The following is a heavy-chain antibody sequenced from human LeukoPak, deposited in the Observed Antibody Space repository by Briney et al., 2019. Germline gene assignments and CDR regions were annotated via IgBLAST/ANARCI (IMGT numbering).Heavy chain of an antibody. V-gene: IGHV3-30*18. CDR2: ISYDGSNK. Sequence: PSETLSLTCAVSGGSISSSNWWSWVRQAPGKGLEWVAVISYDGSNKYYAASVKGRFTISRDNSKNTLYLQMHSLRAEDTAVYYCAKDFGYCSGGSCSYFDYWGQGTLVTVSS. J-gene: IGHJ4*02. CDR1: GGSISSSN. D-gene: IGHD2-15*01. CDR3: AKDFGYCSGGSCSYFDY.